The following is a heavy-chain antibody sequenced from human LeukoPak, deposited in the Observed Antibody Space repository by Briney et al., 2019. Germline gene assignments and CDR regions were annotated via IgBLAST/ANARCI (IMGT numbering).Heavy chain of an antibody. Sequence: GESLRISCKGSGYSFTSYWISWVRQMPGKGLEWMGRIDPSDSYTNYSPSFQGHVTISADKSISTAYLQWSSLKASDTAMYHCARLVCSSTSCYTPFDYWGQGTLVTVSS. D-gene: IGHD2-2*02. CDR2: IDPSDSYT. J-gene: IGHJ4*02. V-gene: IGHV5-10-1*01. CDR3: ARLVCSSTSCYTPFDY. CDR1: GYSFTSYW.